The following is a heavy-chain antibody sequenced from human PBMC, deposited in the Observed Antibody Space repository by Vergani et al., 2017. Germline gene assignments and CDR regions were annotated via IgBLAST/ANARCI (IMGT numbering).Heavy chain of an antibody. CDR2: IVVGSGNT. D-gene: IGHD3-10*01. CDR1: GFTFTSSA. Sequence: QLVQSGAEVKKPGSSVKVSCKASGFTFTSSAVQWVRQARGQRLEWIGWIVVGSGNTNYAQKFQERVTITRDMSTSTAYMELSSLRSEDTAVYYCAASGEGFGELLDFDYWGQGTLVTVSS. V-gene: IGHV1-58*01. J-gene: IGHJ4*02. CDR3: AASGEGFGELLDFDY.